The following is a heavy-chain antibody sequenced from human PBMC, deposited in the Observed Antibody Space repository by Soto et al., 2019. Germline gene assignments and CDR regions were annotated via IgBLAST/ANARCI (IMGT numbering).Heavy chain of an antibody. CDR1: GYTFTGYY. V-gene: IGHV1-2*04. D-gene: IGHD2-21*02. CDR2: INPNSGGT. CDR3: ARDRRVVTAPAAGRGMDV. Sequence: ASVKVSCKASGYTFTGYYMHWVRQAPGQGLEWMGWINPNSGGTNYAQKFQGWVTMTRDTSISTAYMELSRLRSDDTAVYYCARDRRVVTAPAAGRGMDVWGEGTTVTVSS. J-gene: IGHJ6*04.